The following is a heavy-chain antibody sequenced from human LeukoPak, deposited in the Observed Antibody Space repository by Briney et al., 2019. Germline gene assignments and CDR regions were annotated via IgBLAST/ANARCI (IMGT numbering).Heavy chain of an antibody. D-gene: IGHD3-22*01. CDR1: GYTFSSYY. J-gene: IGHJ4*02. CDR3: ASGSYYYDSSGLDY. CDR2: INPSRGST. V-gene: IGHV1-46*01. Sequence: GASVKVSCKASGYTFSSYYMNWVRLAPGQGLEWMGIINPSRGSTSYAQKFQGRVTMTRDTSTNTVYMELSSLRSEDTAVYYCASGSYYYDSSGLDYWGQGTLVTVSS.